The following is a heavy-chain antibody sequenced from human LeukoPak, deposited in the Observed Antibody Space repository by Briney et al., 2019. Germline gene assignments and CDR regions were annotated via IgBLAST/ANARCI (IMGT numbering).Heavy chain of an antibody. CDR1: GGSITGHY. CDR2: FYQSGST. D-gene: IGHD6-19*01. Sequence: KPSETLSLTCTVSGGSITGHYCIWIRQPPGKGLEWIGSFYQSGSTNYNPSLKSRVTISVDTSKNQFSLQLTSVTAADTAVYYCASHNSGWYNYYMDVWGAGTTVTVSS. CDR3: ASHNSGWYNYYMDV. J-gene: IGHJ6*03. V-gene: IGHV4-59*08.